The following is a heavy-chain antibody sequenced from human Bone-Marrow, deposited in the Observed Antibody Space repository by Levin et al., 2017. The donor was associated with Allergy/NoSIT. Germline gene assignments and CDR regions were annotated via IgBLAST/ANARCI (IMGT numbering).Heavy chain of an antibody. J-gene: IGHJ3*02. Sequence: SQTLSLTCSVYGGSYSGYYLNWIRPPPGKGLEWIGEINHSGITNYNPSLSTRVTISHDTSKKQISLRLTSVTAADTAVYYCSRGRSSYYPNDAFDIWGRGTLVTVSS. CDR3: SRGRSSYYPNDAFDI. CDR2: INHSGIT. D-gene: IGHD1-26*01. CDR1: GGSYSGYY. V-gene: IGHV4-34*01.